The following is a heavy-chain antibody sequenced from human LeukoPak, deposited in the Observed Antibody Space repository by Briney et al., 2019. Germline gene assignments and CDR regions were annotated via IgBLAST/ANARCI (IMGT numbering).Heavy chain of an antibody. V-gene: IGHV3-72*01. Sequence: GGSLRLSCAASGFTFSDHYMDWVRQAPGKGLEWVGRTRNKPKGYTTEYAASVRGRFTISRDDSKNSLYLQMSSLKSDDTAVYYCTRGATEATRYYYGLDVWGQGTTVTVSS. J-gene: IGHJ6*02. CDR3: TRGATEATRYYYGLDV. D-gene: IGHD5-12*01. CDR1: GFTFSDHY. CDR2: TRNKPKGYTT.